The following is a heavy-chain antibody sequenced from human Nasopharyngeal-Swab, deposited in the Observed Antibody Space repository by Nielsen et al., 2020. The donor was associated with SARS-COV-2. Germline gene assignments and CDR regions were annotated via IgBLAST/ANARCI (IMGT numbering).Heavy chain of an antibody. CDR3: ARMYYDILTGYYRVGYYYYMDV. Sequence: SETLSLTCTVSGGSISSYYWSWIRQPPGKGLEWIGYIYYSGSTNYNPSLKSRVTISVDTSKNQFSLKLSSVTAADTAVYYCARMYYDILTGYYRVGYYYYMDVWGKGTTVTVSS. CDR1: GGSISSYY. D-gene: IGHD3-9*01. CDR2: IYYSGST. J-gene: IGHJ6*03. V-gene: IGHV4-59*01.